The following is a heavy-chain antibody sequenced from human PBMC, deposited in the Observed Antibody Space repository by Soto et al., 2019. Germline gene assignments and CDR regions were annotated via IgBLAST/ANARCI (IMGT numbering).Heavy chain of an antibody. J-gene: IGHJ4*02. Sequence: EIQLLESGGGLVQPGGSLRLSCAASGFTFSGHAMTWVRQAPGKGLEWVSSISSSSSYIYYADSVKGRFTISRDNAKNSLYLQMNSLRAEDTAVYYCARDLVIVVANQDYWGQGTLVTVSS. V-gene: IGHV3-21*01. CDR2: ISSSSSYI. CDR1: GFTFSGHA. D-gene: IGHD3-22*01. CDR3: ARDLVIVVANQDY.